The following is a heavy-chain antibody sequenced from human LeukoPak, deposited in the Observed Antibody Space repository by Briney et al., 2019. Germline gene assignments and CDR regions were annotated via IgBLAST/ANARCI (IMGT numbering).Heavy chain of an antibody. Sequence: GRSLRLSCAASGFTFDDYAMHWVRQAPGKGLEWVSGISWNSGSIGYADSVKGRFTISRDNAKNSLYLQMNSLRAEDTALYYCARDPPYGDHGSQDYWGQGTLVTVSS. V-gene: IGHV3-9*01. CDR3: ARDPPYGDHGSQDY. CDR2: ISWNSGSI. D-gene: IGHD4-17*01. J-gene: IGHJ4*02. CDR1: GFTFDDYA.